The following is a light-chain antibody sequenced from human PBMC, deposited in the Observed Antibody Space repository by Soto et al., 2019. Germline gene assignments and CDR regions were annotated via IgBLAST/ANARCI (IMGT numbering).Light chain of an antibody. J-gene: IGKJ4*01. CDR1: QGISSY. V-gene: IGKV1D-8*03. Sequence: VIWMTQSPSLLSASTGDRVTISCLMSQGISSYLAWYQQKPGKAPELLIYAASTLQSGVPSRFSGSGSGTEFTLTISSLQPEDFATYYCQQLNSYPLTFGGGTKVDIK. CDR2: AAS. CDR3: QQLNSYPLT.